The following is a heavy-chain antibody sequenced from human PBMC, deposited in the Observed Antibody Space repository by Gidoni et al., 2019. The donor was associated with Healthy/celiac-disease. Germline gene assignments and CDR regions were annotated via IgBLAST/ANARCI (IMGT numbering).Heavy chain of an antibody. Sequence: EVQLMESGGGLVQPGRSLRLSCTASGFPFGDYAMRWVRQAPGKGLEWVGFIRSKAYGGTTEYAASVKGRFTISRDDSKSIAYLQMNSLKTEDTAVYYCTRGSIAVAGTPDYWGQGTLVTVSS. CDR3: TRGSIAVAGTPDY. CDR2: IRSKAYGGTT. J-gene: IGHJ4*02. V-gene: IGHV3-49*04. CDR1: GFPFGDYA. D-gene: IGHD6-19*01.